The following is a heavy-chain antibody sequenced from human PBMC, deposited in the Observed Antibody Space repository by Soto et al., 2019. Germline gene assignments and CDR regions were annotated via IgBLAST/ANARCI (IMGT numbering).Heavy chain of an antibody. CDR1: GFTFSSYA. CDR3: ARNGYRGGGYSFLPDY. V-gene: IGHV3-30-3*01. D-gene: IGHD6-19*01. J-gene: IGHJ4*02. CDR2: ISYEGSNN. Sequence: QVQLVESGGGVVQPGRSLRLSCAASGFTFSSYAMHWVSQAPGKGLARVAVISYEGSNNYYADSVKGRFTISRDNAKKTLYRQMNGLRAEYTSVYYCARNGYRGGGYSFLPDYWGQGTLVTVSS.